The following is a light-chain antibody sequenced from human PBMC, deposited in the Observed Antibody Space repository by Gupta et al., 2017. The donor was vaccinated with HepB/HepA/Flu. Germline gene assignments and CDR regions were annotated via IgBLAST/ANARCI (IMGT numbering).Light chain of an antibody. V-gene: IGLV2-8*01. Sequence: QSALIQISPASGSPVQSVTTFCTGSRSDVGGFDYVSCYRQHPGKAPKLIIYGVSKRPSGVPYRFSGSKSDNTASLTVSGLQAEDEADYYCSSYAGSNTYVCGTGTKPTVL. CDR2: GVS. J-gene: IGLJ1*01. CDR1: RSDVGGFDY. CDR3: SSYAGSNTYV.